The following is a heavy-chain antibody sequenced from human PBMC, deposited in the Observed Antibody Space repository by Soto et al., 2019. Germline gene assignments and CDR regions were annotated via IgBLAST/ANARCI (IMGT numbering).Heavy chain of an antibody. CDR1: GFTFSSYG. Sequence: SLRLSCAASGFTFSSYGMHWVRQAPGKGLEWVAVIWYDGSNKYYADSVKGRFTISRDNSKNTLYLQMNSLRAEDTAVYYCARDFCGYYYVEYTPYFWGQAYLVPVSS. CDR2: IWYDGSNK. CDR3: ARDFCGYYYVEYTPYF. J-gene: IGHJ4*02. D-gene: IGHD3-22*01. V-gene: IGHV3-33*01.